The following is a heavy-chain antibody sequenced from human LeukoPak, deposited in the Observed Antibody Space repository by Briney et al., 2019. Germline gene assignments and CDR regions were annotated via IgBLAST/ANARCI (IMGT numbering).Heavy chain of an antibody. CDR1: GGSISSGSYY. V-gene: IGHV4-61*02. CDR3: ARDLMVRTPWFDP. Sequence: SETLSLTCTVSGGSISSGSYYWSWIRQPVGKGLEWIGRIYTSGSTNYNPSLKSRVTISVDTSKNQFSLKLNSVTAADTAVYYCARDLMVRTPWFDPWGQGTLVTVSS. D-gene: IGHD3-10*01. CDR2: IYTSGST. J-gene: IGHJ5*02.